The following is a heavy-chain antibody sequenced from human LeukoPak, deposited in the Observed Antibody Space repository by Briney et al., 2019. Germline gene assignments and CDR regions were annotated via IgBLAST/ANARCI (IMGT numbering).Heavy chain of an antibody. CDR1: GGTFSSYA. Sequence: GSSVKVSCKASGGTFSSYAISWVRQAPGQGLEWMGGIIPIFGTANYAQKFQGRVTITADKSTSTAYMELSSLRSEDTAVYYCARSLYYDILTGYCYYFDYWGQGTLVTVSS. J-gene: IGHJ4*02. D-gene: IGHD3-9*01. CDR3: ARSLYYDILTGYCYYFDY. CDR2: IIPIFGTA. V-gene: IGHV1-69*06.